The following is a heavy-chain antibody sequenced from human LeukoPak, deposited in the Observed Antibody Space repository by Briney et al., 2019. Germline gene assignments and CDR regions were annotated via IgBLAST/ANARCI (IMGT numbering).Heavy chain of an antibody. Sequence: ASVKVSCTASGYTFTDYYVHWVRQAPGLGLEWMGIINPLRGITIYAQKFQGRVTMTSDTSTNTVYMELGSLISEDTAVYYCTRTIGYRPVAGLKEKWFDPWGQGTLVTVSS. V-gene: IGHV1-46*01. CDR1: GYTFTDYY. CDR3: TRTIGYRPVAGLKEKWFDP. D-gene: IGHD6-19*01. CDR2: INPLRGIT. J-gene: IGHJ5*02.